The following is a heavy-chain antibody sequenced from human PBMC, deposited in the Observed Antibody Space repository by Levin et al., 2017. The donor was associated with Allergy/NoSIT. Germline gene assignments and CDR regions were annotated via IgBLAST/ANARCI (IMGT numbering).Heavy chain of an antibody. CDR3: AKWSPTLGYSSD. CDR2: ISGSGGST. D-gene: IGHD6-19*01. J-gene: IGHJ4*02. CDR1: GFTFSSYA. Sequence: GESLKISCAASGFTFSSYAMSWVRQAPGKGLEWVSAISGSGGSTYYADSVKGRFTISRDNSKNTLYLQMNSLRAEDTAVYYCAKWSPTLGYSSDWGQGTLVTVSS. V-gene: IGHV3-23*01.